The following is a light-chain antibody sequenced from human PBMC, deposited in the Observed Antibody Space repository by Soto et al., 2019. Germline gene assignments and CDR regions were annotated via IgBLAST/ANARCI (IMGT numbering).Light chain of an antibody. CDR3: SSYTSRSTVV. V-gene: IGLV2-14*01. Sequence: QSALTQPASVSGSPGQSITISCTGTSSDVGGYNYVSWYQQYPGKAPKLMIYDVSNRPSGVSNRFSGSKSGNTASLTISGLQTEDEGDYYCSSYTSRSTVVFGGGTKVTVL. CDR2: DVS. J-gene: IGLJ2*01. CDR1: SSDVGGYNY.